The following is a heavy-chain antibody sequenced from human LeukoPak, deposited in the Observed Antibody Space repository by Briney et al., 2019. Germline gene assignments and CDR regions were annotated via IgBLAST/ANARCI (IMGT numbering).Heavy chain of an antibody. V-gene: IGHV3-66*01. J-gene: IGHJ4*02. CDR2: GDGGFNT. D-gene: IGHD1-1*01. CDR3: AKSTKTGFLFDY. Sequence: GGSLRLSCAASGVTVSSNYMSWGRHGPGKGLEWVSVGDGGFNTGYSYSVQGRFSISISDSKNTLYLQMSRLRAEDTAVYYCAKSTKTGFLFDYWGKGPLVTVSS. CDR1: GVTVSSNY.